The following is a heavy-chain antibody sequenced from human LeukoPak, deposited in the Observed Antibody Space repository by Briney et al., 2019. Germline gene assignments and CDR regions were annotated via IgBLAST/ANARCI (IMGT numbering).Heavy chain of an antibody. CDR2: INHSGST. D-gene: IGHD4-11*01. CDR1: GGPFSVYY. Sequence: SETLSLTCAVYGGPFSVYYWSWIRQPPGKGLEWIGEINHSGSTNYTPSPKCRVTISVDTSKTQLPLALRSVPAADAAVYHCARIIRDYTRGIDYWGQGTLVTVSS. V-gene: IGHV4-34*01. J-gene: IGHJ4*02. CDR3: ARIIRDYTRGIDY.